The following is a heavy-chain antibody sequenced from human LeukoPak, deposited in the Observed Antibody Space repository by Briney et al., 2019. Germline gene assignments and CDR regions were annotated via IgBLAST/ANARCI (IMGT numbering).Heavy chain of an antibody. CDR2: INPSGGST. D-gene: IGHD4-23*01. CDR3: ARSQAHGGYFDY. Sequence: ASVKVSCKASGYTLTGYYMHWVRQAPGQGLEWMGIINPSGGSTSYAQKFQGRVTMTRDTSTSTVYMELSSLRSEDTAVYYCARSQAHGGYFDYWGQGTLVTVSS. CDR1: GYTLTGYY. V-gene: IGHV1-46*01. J-gene: IGHJ4*02.